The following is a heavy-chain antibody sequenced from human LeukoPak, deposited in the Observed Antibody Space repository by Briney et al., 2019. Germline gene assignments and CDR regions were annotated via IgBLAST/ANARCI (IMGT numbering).Heavy chain of an antibody. Sequence: SETLSLTCTVSGGSISSSSYYWGWIRQPPGKGLEWIGRIYTSGSTNYNPSLKSRVTMSVDTSKNQLSLRLNSVTAADTAIYYCVRGGTYYLPYWGQGILVTVSS. V-gene: IGHV4-39*07. CDR2: IYTSGST. D-gene: IGHD1-26*01. CDR3: VRGGTYYLPY. J-gene: IGHJ4*02. CDR1: GGSISSSSYY.